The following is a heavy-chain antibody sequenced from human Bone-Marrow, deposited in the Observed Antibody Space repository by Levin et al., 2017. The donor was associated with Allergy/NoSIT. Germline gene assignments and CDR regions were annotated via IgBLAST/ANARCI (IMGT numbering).Heavy chain of an antibody. V-gene: IGHV3-23*01. CDR2: ISGSGDGT. Sequence: PGGSLRLSCAASGFTFSTYAMTWVRQAPGKGLEWVSGISGSGDGTSYADSVKGRFTISRDNSKNTLYLQMNSLRAEDTAVYYCAKDRRRDFDTSGVWSRGWFDPWGQGTLVTVSS. CDR1: GFTFSTYA. CDR3: AKDRRRDFDTSGVWSRGWFDP. D-gene: IGHD3-22*01. J-gene: IGHJ5*02.